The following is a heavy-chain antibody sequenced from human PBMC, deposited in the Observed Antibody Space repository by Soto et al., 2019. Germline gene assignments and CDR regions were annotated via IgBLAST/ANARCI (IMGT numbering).Heavy chain of an antibody. V-gene: IGHV1-18*04. Sequence: ASVKFSCKASGYTFTSYGISWVRQAPGQGLEWMGWISAYNGNTNYAQKLQGRVTMTTDTSTSTAYMELRSLRSDDTAVYYCARDQYYDFWSGYPFPYYYYGMDVWGQGTTVTVSS. CDR1: GYTFTSYG. J-gene: IGHJ6*02. CDR3: ARDQYYDFWSGYPFPYYYYGMDV. D-gene: IGHD3-3*01. CDR2: ISAYNGNT.